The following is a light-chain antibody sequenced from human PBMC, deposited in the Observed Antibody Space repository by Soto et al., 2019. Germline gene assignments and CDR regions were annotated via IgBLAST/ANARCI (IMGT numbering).Light chain of an antibody. CDR2: DNN. CDR3: VTWDSGLSAVL. Sequence: QSVLTQPPSVSAAPGQKVTISCSGRSSNIGNNSVSWYQHLPGTAPKFLIYDNNERPSGIPDRFSASKSGTSATLGITGLQTGDEADHYCVTWDSGLSAVLFGGGTKLTVL. CDR1: SSNIGNNS. V-gene: IGLV1-51*01. J-gene: IGLJ3*02.